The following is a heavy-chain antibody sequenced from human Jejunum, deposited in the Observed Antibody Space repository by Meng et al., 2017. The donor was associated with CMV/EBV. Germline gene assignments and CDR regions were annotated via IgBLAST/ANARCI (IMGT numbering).Heavy chain of an antibody. CDR1: LGSISSGSYY. CDR3: ARTQWHVGYFDN. V-gene: IGHV4-39*07. D-gene: IGHD6-19*01. Sequence: SLGSISSGSYYWGWLRQPPGQGLEWIGSIHYTGSTNYNPSLKTRVSIPEDTSKNEFSLTLTSVTAADTAVYYCARTQWHVGYFDNWGQGTLVTVSS. CDR2: IHYTGST. J-gene: IGHJ4*02.